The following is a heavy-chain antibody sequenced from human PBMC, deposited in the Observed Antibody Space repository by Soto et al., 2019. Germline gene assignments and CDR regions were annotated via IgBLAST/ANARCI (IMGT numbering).Heavy chain of an antibody. CDR1: GLTFSSYA. D-gene: IGHD2-2*01. CDR3: AKVPCSSTSCPYGMDV. Sequence: GGSLRLSCPASGLTFSSYAMIWVRQARGNGLEWVSAISGSGGSTYYADSVKGRFTISRDNSKITLYLQMNSLRAEDTAVYYCAKVPCSSTSCPYGMDVWGQGTTVTVSS. J-gene: IGHJ6*02. CDR2: ISGSGGST. V-gene: IGHV3-23*01.